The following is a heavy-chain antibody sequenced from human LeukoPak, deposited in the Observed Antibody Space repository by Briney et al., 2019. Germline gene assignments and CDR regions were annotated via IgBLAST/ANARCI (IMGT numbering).Heavy chain of an antibody. J-gene: IGHJ4*02. Sequence: GASVKVSCKASGYTFTSYGISWVRQAPGQGLEWMGWINTYNGNTNYAQKLQGRGTMTTDTSTSTAYMDLRSLRSDDTAVYYCARDPSLIVGATISFFDYWGQGTPVTVSS. V-gene: IGHV1-18*01. CDR2: INTYNGNT. CDR3: ARDPSLIVGATISFFDY. CDR1: GYTFTSYG. D-gene: IGHD1-26*01.